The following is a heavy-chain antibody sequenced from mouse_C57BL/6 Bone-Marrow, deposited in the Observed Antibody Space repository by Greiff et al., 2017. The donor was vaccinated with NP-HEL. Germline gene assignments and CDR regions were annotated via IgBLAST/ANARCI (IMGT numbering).Heavy chain of an antibody. Sequence: VQLQQSGAELVRPGASVTLSCKASGYTFTDYEMHWVKQTPVHGLEWIGAIDPETGGTAYNQKFKGKAILTADKSSSTAYMELRSLTSEDSAVYYCTQGIGGSSYGYFDVWGTGTTVTVSS. D-gene: IGHD1-1*01. V-gene: IGHV1-15*01. J-gene: IGHJ1*03. CDR2: IDPETGGT. CDR3: TQGIGGSSYGYFDV. CDR1: GYTFTDYE.